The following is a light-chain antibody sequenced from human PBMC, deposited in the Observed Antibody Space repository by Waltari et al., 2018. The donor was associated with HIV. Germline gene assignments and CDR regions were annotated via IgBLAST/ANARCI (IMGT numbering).Light chain of an antibody. Sequence: EIVLTQSPATLSLSPGDRATLSCRASQSIGSYLAWYQQKPGQAPRLLIYETSTRATGIPARFSGSGSGTDFALTISSLEPEDFGVYYCQQRSKWPPTFGQGTKLEIK. CDR2: ETS. J-gene: IGKJ2*01. CDR1: QSIGSY. CDR3: QQRSKWPPT. V-gene: IGKV3-11*01.